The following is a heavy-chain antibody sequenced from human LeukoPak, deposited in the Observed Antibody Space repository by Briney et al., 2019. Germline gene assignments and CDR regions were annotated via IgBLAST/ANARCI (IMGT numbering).Heavy chain of an antibody. CDR2: IRSKANSYAT. CDR3: AKAYTTVTTGEYYFDY. J-gene: IGHJ4*02. CDR1: GFTFSGSA. V-gene: IGHV3-73*01. Sequence: PGGSLRLSCAASGFTFSGSAMHWVRQASGKGLEWVGRIRSKANSYATAYAASVKGRFTISRDDSKNTAYLQMNSLKTEDTAVYYCAKAYTTVTTGEYYFDYWGQGTLVTVSS. D-gene: IGHD4-17*01.